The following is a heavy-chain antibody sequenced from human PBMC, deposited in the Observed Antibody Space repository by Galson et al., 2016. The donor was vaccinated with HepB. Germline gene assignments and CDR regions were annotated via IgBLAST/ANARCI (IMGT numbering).Heavy chain of an antibody. J-gene: IGHJ3*02. Sequence: SVKVSCKASGYTFTSYYMHWVRQAPGQGLEWMGIINPSGGSTSYAQKFQGRVTVTRDTSTSTVYMELSSLRPEDTAVYYCARDPYGDNDAFDIWGQGTMVSVSS. D-gene: IGHD4-17*01. CDR3: ARDPYGDNDAFDI. CDR1: GYTFTSYY. CDR2: INPSGGST. V-gene: IGHV1-46*01.